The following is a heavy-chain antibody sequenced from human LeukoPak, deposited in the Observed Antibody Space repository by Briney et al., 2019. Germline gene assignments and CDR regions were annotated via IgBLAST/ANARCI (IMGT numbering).Heavy chain of an antibody. CDR3: ARGCTIFGVVIMEKNWFDP. D-gene: IGHD3-3*01. CDR2: IIPILGIA. J-gene: IGHJ5*02. CDR1: GGTFSSYT. Sequence: GASVKVSCKASGGTFSSYTISWVRQAPGQGLEWMGRIIPILGIANYAQKFQGRVTITADKSTSTAYMELSSLRSEDTAVYYCARGCTIFGVVIMEKNWFDPWGQGTLVTVSS. V-gene: IGHV1-69*02.